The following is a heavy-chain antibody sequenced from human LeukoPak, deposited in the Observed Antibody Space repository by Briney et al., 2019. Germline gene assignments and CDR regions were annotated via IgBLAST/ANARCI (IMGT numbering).Heavy chain of an antibody. CDR1: GGSISSYY. CDR2: IYYSGST. CDR3: ARAYSGHLYYFDY. Sequence: SETPSLTCTVSGGSISSYYWSWIRQPPGKGLEWIGYIYYSGSTNYNPSLKSRVTISVDTSKNQFSLKLSSVTAADTAVYYCARAYSGHLYYFDYWGQGTLVTVSS. J-gene: IGHJ4*02. D-gene: IGHD1-26*01. V-gene: IGHV4-59*01.